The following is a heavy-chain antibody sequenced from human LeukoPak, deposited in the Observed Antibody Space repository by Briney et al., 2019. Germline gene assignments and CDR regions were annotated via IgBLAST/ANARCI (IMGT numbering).Heavy chain of an antibody. Sequence: PSETLSLTCTVSGGSISSGSYYWSWIRQPAGKGLEWIGRIYTSGSTNYNPSLKSRVTISVDTSKNQFSLKLSSVTAADTAVYYCARDLYYDSSDSDAFDIWGQGTMVTVSS. CDR2: IYTSGST. CDR3: ARDLYYDSSDSDAFDI. CDR1: GGSISSGSYY. V-gene: IGHV4-61*02. D-gene: IGHD3-22*01. J-gene: IGHJ3*02.